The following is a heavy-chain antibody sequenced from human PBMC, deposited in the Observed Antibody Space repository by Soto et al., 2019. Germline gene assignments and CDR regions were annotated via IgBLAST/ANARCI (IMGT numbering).Heavy chain of an antibody. CDR3: ARGGKGTFWSGYPPRYYYYYGMDV. D-gene: IGHD3-3*01. J-gene: IGHJ6*02. Sequence: GASVKVSCKASGYTFTGYYMHWVRQAPGQGLEWMGWINPNSGGTNYAQKFQGWVTMTRDTSISTAYMVLSRLRSDDTAVYYCARGGKGTFWSGYPPRYYYYYGMDVWGQGTTVTVSS. CDR1: GYTFTGYY. CDR2: INPNSGGT. V-gene: IGHV1-2*04.